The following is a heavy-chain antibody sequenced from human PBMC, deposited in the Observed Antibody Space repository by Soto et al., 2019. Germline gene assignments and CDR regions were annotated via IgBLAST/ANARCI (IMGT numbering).Heavy chain of an antibody. CDR1: GFNFPTFW. D-gene: IGHD3-3*01. CDR3: ARHQYYDFWSGYATGYYYGMDV. Sequence: PGESLKISCKHSGFNFPTFWIAWVRQMPGKGLEWMGIIYPGDSDTRYSPSFQGQVTISADKSISTAYLQWSSLKASDTAMYYCARHQYYDFWSGYATGYYYGMDVWGQGTTVTVSS. CDR2: IYPGDSDT. J-gene: IGHJ6*02. V-gene: IGHV5-51*01.